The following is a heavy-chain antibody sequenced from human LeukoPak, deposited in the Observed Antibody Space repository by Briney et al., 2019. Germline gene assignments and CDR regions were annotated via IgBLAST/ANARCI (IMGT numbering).Heavy chain of an antibody. CDR1: GYTFSRYA. CDR3: AKDHYVSVPDAFDM. D-gene: IGHD3-22*01. Sequence: PGGSLRLSRAASGYTFSRYAISGVPDAPARGRECGSALSGSGGSTYYTESVKGGLTLSRDNPKNTLYLQMNTLRAEDTAVYYCAKDHYVSVPDAFDMWGEGTMVTVSS. V-gene: IGHV3-23*01. CDR2: LSGSGGST. J-gene: IGHJ3*02.